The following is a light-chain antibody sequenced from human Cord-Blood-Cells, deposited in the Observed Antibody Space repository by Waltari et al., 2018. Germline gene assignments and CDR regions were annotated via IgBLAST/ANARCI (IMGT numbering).Light chain of an antibody. Sequence: QSALTQPASVSGSPGQSITISCTGTSSYVGSYNLVSWYQQHPGKAPKPMIYEGSKRHSGVSNRFSGSKSGNTASLTISGLQAEDEADYYCCSYAGSSTLVFGGGTKLTVL. J-gene: IGLJ2*01. CDR3: CSYAGSSTLV. CDR2: EGS. V-gene: IGLV2-23*01. CDR1: SSYVGSYNL.